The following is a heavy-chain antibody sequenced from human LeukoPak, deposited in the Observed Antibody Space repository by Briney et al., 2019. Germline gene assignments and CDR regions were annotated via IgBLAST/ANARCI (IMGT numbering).Heavy chain of an antibody. CDR1: GDSVSSNSAA. D-gene: IGHD1-26*01. CDR2: TYYRSKWYN. J-gene: IGHJ4*02. V-gene: IGHV6-1*01. Sequence: SQTLSLTCAISGDSVSSNSAAWNWIRQSPSRGLEWLGRTYYRSKWYNDYAVSVKSRITINPDTSKNQFSLQLSSVTPEDTAVYYCARSPPRGSGSYFGFGYWGQGTLVTVSS. CDR3: ARSPPRGSGSYFGFGY.